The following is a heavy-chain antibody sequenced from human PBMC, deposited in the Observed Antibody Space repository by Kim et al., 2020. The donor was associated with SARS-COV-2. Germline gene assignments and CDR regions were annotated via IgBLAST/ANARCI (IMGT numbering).Heavy chain of an antibody. CDR3: ARGVSTTHYYYYYMDV. D-gene: IGHD2-2*01. V-gene: IGHV4-59*09. J-gene: IGHJ6*03. Sequence: SLKSRVTISVDTSKNQFSLKLSSVTAADTAVYYCARGVSTTHYYYYYMDVWGKGTTVTVSS.